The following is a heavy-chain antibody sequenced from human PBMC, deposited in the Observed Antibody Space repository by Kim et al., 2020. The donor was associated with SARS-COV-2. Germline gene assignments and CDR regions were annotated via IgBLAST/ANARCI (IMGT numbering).Heavy chain of an antibody. V-gene: IGHV4-39*01. D-gene: IGHD5-18*01. CDR1: GGSISTTSYY. CDR3: ARRKFRGIYSYGYIDY. J-gene: IGHJ4*02. CDR2: IYYSGST. Sequence: SETLSLTCNVSGGSISTTSYYWGWIRQPPGKGLEWIGSIYYSGSTYYNPSLKSRVTIYVDTSKNQFSLKLSSVTAADTAVYYCARRKFRGIYSYGYIDYWGQGTLVTVSS.